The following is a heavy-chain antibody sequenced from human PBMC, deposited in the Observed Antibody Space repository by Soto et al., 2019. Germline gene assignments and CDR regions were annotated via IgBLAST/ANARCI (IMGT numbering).Heavy chain of an antibody. CDR1: GFTVSSNY. J-gene: IGHJ3*02. V-gene: IGHV3-53*04. D-gene: IGHD2-2*01. CDR3: ARDLRYCSSASCQNRGDAFDI. Sequence: EVQLVESGGGLVQPGGSLRLSCAASGFTVSSNYMSWVRQAPGKGLEWVSVIYSGGSTYYADSVKGRFTISRHNSKNTRYLKMNSLRAEDTAVYYCARDLRYCSSASCQNRGDAFDIWGQGTMVTVSS. CDR2: IYSGGST.